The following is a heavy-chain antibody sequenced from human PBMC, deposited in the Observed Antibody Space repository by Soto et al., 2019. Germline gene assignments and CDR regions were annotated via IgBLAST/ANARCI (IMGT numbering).Heavy chain of an antibody. CDR2: ISGSGGST. Sequence: GGSLRLSCAASGFTFSSYAMSWVRQAPGKGLEWVSAISGSGGSTYYADSVKGRFTISRDNSKNTLYLQMNSLRAEDTAVYYCARSLELGNWFDPWGQGTLVTVSS. CDR3: ARSLELGNWFDP. V-gene: IGHV3-23*01. J-gene: IGHJ5*02. CDR1: GFTFSSYA. D-gene: IGHD1-7*01.